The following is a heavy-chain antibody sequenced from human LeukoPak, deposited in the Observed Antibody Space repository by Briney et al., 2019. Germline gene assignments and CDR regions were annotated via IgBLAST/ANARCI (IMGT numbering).Heavy chain of an antibody. Sequence: ASVKVSCKASGYTFTSYGISWVRQAPRQGLEWMGWISAYNGNTDYAQKLQGRVTMTTDTSTSTAYMELRSLRSDDTAVYYCARDAIISYSSRKGNYYYYYGMDVWGQGTTVTVSS. J-gene: IGHJ6*02. D-gene: IGHD6-13*01. CDR3: ARDAIISYSSRKGNYYYYYGMDV. V-gene: IGHV1-18*01. CDR1: GYTFTSYG. CDR2: ISAYNGNT.